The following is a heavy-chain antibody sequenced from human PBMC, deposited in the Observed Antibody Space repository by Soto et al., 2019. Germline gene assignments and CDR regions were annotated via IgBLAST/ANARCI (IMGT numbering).Heavy chain of an antibody. Sequence: GASVKVSCKASGYTFTGYYMRWVRQAPGQGLEWMGWINPNSGGTNYAQKFQGWVTMTRDTSISTAYMELSRLRSDDTAVYYCARVHDFWSGYYAFDIWGQGTMVTVS. CDR1: GYTFTGYY. V-gene: IGHV1-2*04. CDR2: INPNSGGT. J-gene: IGHJ3*02. D-gene: IGHD3-3*01. CDR3: ARVHDFWSGYYAFDI.